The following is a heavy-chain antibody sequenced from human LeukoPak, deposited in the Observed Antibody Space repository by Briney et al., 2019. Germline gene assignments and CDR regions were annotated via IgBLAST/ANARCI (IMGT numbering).Heavy chain of an antibody. CDR1: GNSISNYA. CDR3: TTRACHAGGCSSSFYYYYGLHF. D-gene: IGHD3-16*01. V-gene: IGHV1-69*13. J-gene: IGHJ6*02. Sequence: SVKVSCKASGNSISNYAVSWVRQAPGQGFGWMGGIIPIFGTADYAQKFQGRVTITADQSTSTTYMALSSLKSEDTATYYCTTRACHAGGCSSSFYYYYGLHFWGQGTTVSVSS. CDR2: IIPIFGTA.